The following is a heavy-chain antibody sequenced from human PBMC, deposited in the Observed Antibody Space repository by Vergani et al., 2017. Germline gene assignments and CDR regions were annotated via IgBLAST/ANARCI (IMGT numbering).Heavy chain of an antibody. CDR1: GFTFSSYG. J-gene: IGHJ5*02. D-gene: IGHD4-11*01. CDR2: IWYDGSNK. V-gene: IGHV3-33*08. CDR3: ARDQSLTTPRDNLWFDP. Sequence: QVQLVESGGGVVQPGRSLRLSCADSGFTFSSYGMHWVRQAPGKGLEWVAVIWYDGSNKYYADSVKGRFTISRDNSKNTLYLQMNSLRAEDTAVYYCARDQSLTTPRDNLWFDPWGQGTLVTVSS.